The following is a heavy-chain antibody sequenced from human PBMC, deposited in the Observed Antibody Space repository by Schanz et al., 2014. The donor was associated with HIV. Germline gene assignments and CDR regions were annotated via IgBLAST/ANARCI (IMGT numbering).Heavy chain of an antibody. CDR3: ARGARISMIVMIISHYFDY. J-gene: IGHJ4*02. D-gene: IGHD3-22*01. CDR1: GGSISSGDYY. V-gene: IGHV4-30-4*01. CDR2: SYYSRST. Sequence: QVQLQESGPGLVKPSQTLSLTCTVSGGSISSGDYYWSWIRQPPGKGLEWIGFSYYSRSTYYNPSLESRVTISLDASKSQFSLRLNSVTAADTAVYYCARGARISMIVMIISHYFDYWSQGTLVTVSS.